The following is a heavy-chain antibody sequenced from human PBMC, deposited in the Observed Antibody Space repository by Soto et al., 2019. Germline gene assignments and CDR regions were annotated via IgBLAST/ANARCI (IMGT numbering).Heavy chain of an antibody. Sequence: QVQLVQSGAEVKKPGSSVKVSCKASVCTFSSYAISWVRQAPGQGLEWMGGIIPIFGTANYAQKFQGRVTITADESTSTAYMELSSLRSEDTAVYYCARAYYDSSGYYYHYYGMDVWGQGTTVTVSS. CDR2: IIPIFGTA. D-gene: IGHD3-22*01. CDR3: ARAYYDSSGYYYHYYGMDV. V-gene: IGHV1-69*01. CDR1: VCTFSSYA. J-gene: IGHJ6*02.